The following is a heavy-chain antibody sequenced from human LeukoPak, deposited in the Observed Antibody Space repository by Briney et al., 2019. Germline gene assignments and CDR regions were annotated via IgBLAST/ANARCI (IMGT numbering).Heavy chain of an antibody. V-gene: IGHV3-7*01. D-gene: IGHD6-19*01. CDR2: INFDGSEK. CDR1: GFTFSSYW. CDR3: ARERLGIAVAGANDAFDI. Sequence: PGGSLRLSCAASGFTFSSYWLSWVRQAPGKGLEWVANINFDGSEKYYVDSVKGRFTISRDNAKSSLYLQMNSLRAEDTAVYYCARERLGIAVAGANDAFDIWGQGTMVTVSS. J-gene: IGHJ3*02.